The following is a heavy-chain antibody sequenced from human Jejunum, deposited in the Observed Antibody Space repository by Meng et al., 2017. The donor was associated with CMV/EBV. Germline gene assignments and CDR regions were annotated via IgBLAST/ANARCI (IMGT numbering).Heavy chain of an antibody. CDR3: EGAVGGGHSDY. D-gene: IGHD6-19*01. CDR2: FSAGGRT. CDR1: AFRVSLHS. Sequence: LSCSPPAFRVSLHSFSCARQAAGKGRAWVLFFSAGGRTYYTDSVKGPFTISRDNSKNTLYLQMDSVRVEDSAVYCWEGAVGGGHSDYWGQGTLVTVSS. V-gene: IGHV3-53*01. J-gene: IGHJ4*02.